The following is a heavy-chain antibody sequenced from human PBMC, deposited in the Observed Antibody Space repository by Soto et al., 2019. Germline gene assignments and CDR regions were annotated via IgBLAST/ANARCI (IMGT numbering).Heavy chain of an antibody. Sequence: QVQLQESGPGLVKPSQTLSLTCTVSGGSISSGGYYWYWIRQHPGKGLEWIGYIYYSGTTYYNPSLKMRVTISVDTSKNQFSLTLRSVAAADTAVYYCAASCVACGGFNYYGMDVWGQGTTVTVSS. CDR2: IYYSGTT. CDR1: GGSISSGGYY. D-gene: IGHD2-21*01. V-gene: IGHV4-31*03. J-gene: IGHJ6*02. CDR3: AASCVACGGFNYYGMDV.